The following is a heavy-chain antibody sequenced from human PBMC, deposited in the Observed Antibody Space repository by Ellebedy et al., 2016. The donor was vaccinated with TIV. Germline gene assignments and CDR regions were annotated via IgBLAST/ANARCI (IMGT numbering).Heavy chain of an antibody. J-gene: IGHJ4*02. CDR2: ITGSSSYM. CDR3: VRDGSYDYGDY. CDR1: GFTFSNYS. Sequence: GESLKISCAASGFTFSNYSMNWVRQAPGKGLEWVSSITGSSSYMFYADSVKGRFTISRDNPKNTVYLQMNSLRVEDTAVYYCVRDGSYDYGDYWGQGTVVTVSS. V-gene: IGHV3-21*01. D-gene: IGHD3-16*01.